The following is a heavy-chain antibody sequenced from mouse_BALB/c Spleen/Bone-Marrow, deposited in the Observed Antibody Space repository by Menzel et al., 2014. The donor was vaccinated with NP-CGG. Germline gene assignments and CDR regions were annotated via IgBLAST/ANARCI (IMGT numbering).Heavy chain of an antibody. J-gene: IGHJ3*01. Sequence: DVMLVESGGNLVKSGGSLKLSCAASGFTFSSYGMSWVRQTSEKRLEWVATISGGGSYTFYPDSVKGRFTISRDNAKNNLYLQLSSLRSEDTALYYCARHAYYDQTEVSFVYWGQGTLVTVSA. CDR3: ARHAYYDQTEVSFVY. D-gene: IGHD2-4*01. CDR1: GFTFSSYG. V-gene: IGHV5-9-2*01. CDR2: ISGGGSYT.